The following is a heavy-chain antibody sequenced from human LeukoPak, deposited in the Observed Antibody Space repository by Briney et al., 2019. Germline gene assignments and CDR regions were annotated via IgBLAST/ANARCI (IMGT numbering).Heavy chain of an antibody. CDR3: ARGAPTVTTIYYYYYMDV. J-gene: IGHJ6*03. V-gene: IGHV4-39*07. D-gene: IGHD4-11*01. CDR2: IYYSGST. Sequence: PSETLSLTXTVSGGSISSSSYYWGWIRQPPGKRLEWIGTIYYSGSTYYNPSLKSRVTISVDTSKNQFSLKLSSVTAADTAVYYCARGAPTVTTIYYYYYMDVWGKGTTVTDSS. CDR1: GGSISSSSYY.